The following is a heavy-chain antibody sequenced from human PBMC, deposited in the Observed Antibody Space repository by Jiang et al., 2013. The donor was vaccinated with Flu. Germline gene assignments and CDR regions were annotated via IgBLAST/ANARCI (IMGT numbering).Heavy chain of an antibody. CDR1: GYTFTSYA. D-gene: IGHD6-13*01. CDR2: INTINGNP. CDR3: STLQPRIAAPEF. J-gene: IGHJ4*02. Sequence: SGSELKKPGASVKVSCKASGYTFTSYAMNWVRQAPGQGLEWVGWINTINGNPTYAQAFTSRFVFSLDTSVSTAYLQISGLKTEDTAIYYCSTLQPRIAAPEFWGQGTLVTVSS. V-gene: IGHV7-4-1*02.